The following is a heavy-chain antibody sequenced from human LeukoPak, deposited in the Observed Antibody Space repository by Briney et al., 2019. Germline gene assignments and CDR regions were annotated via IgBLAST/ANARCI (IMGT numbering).Heavy chain of an antibody. CDR3: ARATVVQGALDYFDY. J-gene: IGHJ4*02. V-gene: IGHV3-53*04. D-gene: IGHD3-10*01. Sequence: GGSLRLSCAASGFTVSSNYMSWVRQAPGKGLEWVSVIYSGGSTYYADSVKGRFTISRHNSKNTLYLQMNSLRAEDTAVYYCARATVVQGALDYFDYWGQGTLVTVSS. CDR2: IYSGGST. CDR1: GFTVSSNY.